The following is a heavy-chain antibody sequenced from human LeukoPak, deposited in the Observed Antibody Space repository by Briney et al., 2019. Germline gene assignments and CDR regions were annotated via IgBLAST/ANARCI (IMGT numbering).Heavy chain of an antibody. J-gene: IGHJ6*02. CDR3: ARDRAEELRYFDWLLQYYYYGMDV. CDR1: GFTFSSYS. D-gene: IGHD3-9*01. V-gene: IGHV3-21*01. CDR2: ISSSSSYI. Sequence: PGGSLRLSCAASGFTFSSYSMNWVRQAPGKGLEWVSSISSSSSYIYYADSVKGRFTISRDNAKNSLYLQMNSLRAEDTAVCYCARDRAEELRYFDWLLQYYYYGMDVWGQGTTVTVSS.